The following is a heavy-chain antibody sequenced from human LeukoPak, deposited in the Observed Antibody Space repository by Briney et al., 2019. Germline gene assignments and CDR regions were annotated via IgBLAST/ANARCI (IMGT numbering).Heavy chain of an antibody. D-gene: IGHD4-23*01. Sequence: TGGSLRLSCAASGFTFRTYGMHWVRQAPGKGLEWITVIWHDGSHKDYADSVKGRFTISRDNSKNTLYLQMNSLRAEDTAVYYCARVSGGYYFDYWGQGTLVTVSS. J-gene: IGHJ4*02. CDR1: GFTFRTYG. CDR2: IWHDGSHK. CDR3: ARVSGGYYFDY. V-gene: IGHV3-30*19.